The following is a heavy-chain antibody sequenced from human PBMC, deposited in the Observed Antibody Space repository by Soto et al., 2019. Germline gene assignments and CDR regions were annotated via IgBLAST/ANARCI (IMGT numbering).Heavy chain of an antibody. Sequence: QITLNESGPAQVKPRQTLTLTCTFSGFSLTTSGVGVGWIRQSPGRAPEWLALFYWDDDKRYSPSLKSRLTITKYVSKNQVVLTMADLDPADSATYYCAHRVLRTVFGLVTMTAIYFDFWGQGTPVAVS. CDR3: AHRVLRTVFGLVTMTAIYFDF. D-gene: IGHD3-3*01. CDR2: FYWDDDK. J-gene: IGHJ4*02. V-gene: IGHV2-5*02. CDR1: GFSLTTSGVG.